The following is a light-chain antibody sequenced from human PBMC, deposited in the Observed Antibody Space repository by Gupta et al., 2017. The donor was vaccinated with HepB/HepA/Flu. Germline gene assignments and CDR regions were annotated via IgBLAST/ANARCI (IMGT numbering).Light chain of an antibody. Sequence: QSVLTQPPSASGTPGQRVTISCSGSSSNIGSNTVNWSQQLPGTAPKLLIYSNNQRPSGVPARFSGSKSGTSASLAISGLQAEDEADYYCAAWDDSLNGRVFGGGTKLTVL. CDR2: SNN. CDR1: SSNIGSNT. CDR3: AAWDDSLNGRV. V-gene: IGLV1-44*01. J-gene: IGLJ3*02.